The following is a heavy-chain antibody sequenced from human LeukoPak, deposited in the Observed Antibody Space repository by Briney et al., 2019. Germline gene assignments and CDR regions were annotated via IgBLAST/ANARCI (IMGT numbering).Heavy chain of an antibody. CDR2: ISWNSGSI. CDR1: GFTFDDYA. J-gene: IGHJ4*02. CDR3: AKGDGGYEAVDY. V-gene: IGHV3-9*01. Sequence: PGGSLRLSCAASGFTFDDYAMHWVRQAPGKGLEWVSGISWNSGSIGYADSVKGRFTISRDNAKNSLYLQMNSLRAEDTALYYCAKGDGGYEAVDYWGQGTLVTVSS. D-gene: IGHD5-12*01.